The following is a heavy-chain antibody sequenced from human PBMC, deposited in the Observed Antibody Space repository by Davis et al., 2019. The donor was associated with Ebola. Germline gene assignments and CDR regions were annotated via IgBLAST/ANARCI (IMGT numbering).Heavy chain of an antibody. Sequence: ASVQLSCKASGYTFTSYGISWVRQAPGQGLEWMGWISAYNGNTNYAQKLQGRVTMTTDTSTSTAYMELRSLRSDDTAVYYCARGITMVRGVNWFDPWGQGTLVTVSS. CDR2: ISAYNGNT. J-gene: IGHJ5*02. CDR3: ARGITMVRGVNWFDP. CDR1: GYTFTSYG. V-gene: IGHV1-18*01. D-gene: IGHD3-10*01.